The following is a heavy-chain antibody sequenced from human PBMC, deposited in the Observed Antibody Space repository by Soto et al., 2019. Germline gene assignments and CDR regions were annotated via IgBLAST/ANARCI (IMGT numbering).Heavy chain of an antibody. CDR1: GFTFSDYY. J-gene: IGHJ5*02. CDR3: ARAFFMTQNNWFDP. Sequence: PGGSLRLSCAASGFTFSDYYMSWIPPAPGKGLEWVSYISSSGSTIYYADSVKGRFTISRDNAKNSLYLQMNSLRAEDTAVYYCARAFFMTQNNWFDPWGQGTLVTVSS. CDR2: ISSSGSTI. V-gene: IGHV3-11*01.